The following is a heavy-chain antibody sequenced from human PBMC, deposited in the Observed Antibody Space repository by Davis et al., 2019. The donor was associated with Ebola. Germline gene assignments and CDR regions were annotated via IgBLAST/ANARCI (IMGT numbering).Heavy chain of an antibody. CDR2: IYYSGST. Sequence: SETLSLTCTVSGGSVSSGSYYWSWIRQPPGKGLEWIGYIYYSGSTNYNPSLKSRVTISVDTSKNQFSLKLSSVTAADTAVYYCASSSSSWFWYFDLWGRGTLVTVSS. J-gene: IGHJ2*01. CDR1: GGSVSSGSYY. CDR3: ASSSSSWFWYFDL. D-gene: IGHD6-13*01. V-gene: IGHV4-61*01.